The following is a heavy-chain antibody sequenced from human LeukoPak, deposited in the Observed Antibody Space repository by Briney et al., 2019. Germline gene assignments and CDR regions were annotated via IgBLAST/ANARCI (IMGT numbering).Heavy chain of an antibody. CDR2: TYYRSRWYN. Sequence: SQTLSLTCAISGDSVSSNNAAWYWMRQSPSRGLECLGSTYYRSRWYNDYAVSLKNRVIISPDTSKNQFSLQCNCVTPEDTALYFCARDYPSSKRGFYFYMDVWGKGTTVTVSS. CDR3: ARDYPSSKRGFYFYMDV. D-gene: IGHD3-10*01. V-gene: IGHV6-1*01. CDR1: GDSVSSNNAA. J-gene: IGHJ6*03.